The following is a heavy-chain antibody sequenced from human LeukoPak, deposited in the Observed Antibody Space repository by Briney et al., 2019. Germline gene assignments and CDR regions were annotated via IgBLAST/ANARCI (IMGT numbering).Heavy chain of an antibody. CDR3: ARYGYCSSTSCSSGGMDV. Sequence: SETLSLTCTVSGGSISSSSYYWGWIRQPPGKGLEWIGSIYYSRSTYYNPSLKSRVTISVDTSKNQFSLKLSSVTAADTAVYYCARYGYCSSTSCSSGGMDVWGQGTTVTVSS. V-gene: IGHV4-39*01. J-gene: IGHJ6*02. D-gene: IGHD2-2*03. CDR1: GGSISSSSYY. CDR2: IYYSRST.